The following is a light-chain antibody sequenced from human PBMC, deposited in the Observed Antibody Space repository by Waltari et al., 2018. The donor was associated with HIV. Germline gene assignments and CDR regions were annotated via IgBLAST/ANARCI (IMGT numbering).Light chain of an antibody. J-gene: IGLJ1*01. CDR1: SSDVGGYNY. CDR3: SSYAGSSSYV. Sequence: QSALTQPPSASGSPGQSVTISCTGTSSDVGGYNYVSWYQQHPGKAPKLMIYEVSKRPSGVPDRFSGTKSGNTAALTGSVLQAEDEADYYCSSYAGSSSYVFGTGTKVTVL. V-gene: IGLV2-8*01. CDR2: EVS.